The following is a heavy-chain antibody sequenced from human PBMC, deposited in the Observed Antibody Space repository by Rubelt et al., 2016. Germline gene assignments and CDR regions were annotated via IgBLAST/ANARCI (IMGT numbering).Heavy chain of an antibody. D-gene: IGHD6-19*01. Sequence: QVQLQESGPGLVKPSETLSLTCTVSGGSINSYYWSWIRQPPGKGLEWIGHIYYSGSTNYNPSLKGRVTISVDTSKNQFSLKLNSGTAADTAVYYCARSGKQWDALDYWGQGTLVTVSS. V-gene: IGHV4-59*08. CDR3: ARSGKQWDALDY. CDR2: IYYSGST. J-gene: IGHJ4*02. CDR1: GGSINSYY.